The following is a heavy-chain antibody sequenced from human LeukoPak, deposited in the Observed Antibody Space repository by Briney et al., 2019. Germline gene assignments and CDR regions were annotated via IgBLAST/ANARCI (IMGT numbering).Heavy chain of an antibody. D-gene: IGHD3-22*01. V-gene: IGHV4-34*01. CDR2: INHSGST. Sequence: SETLSLTCAVYGGSFSGYYWSWIRQPPGKGLEWIGEINHSGSTNYNPSLKSRVTVSVDTSKNQFSLKLSSVTAADTAVYYCARGRRFITSFDYWGQGTLVTVSS. CDR1: GGSFSGYY. CDR3: ARGRRFITSFDY. J-gene: IGHJ4*02.